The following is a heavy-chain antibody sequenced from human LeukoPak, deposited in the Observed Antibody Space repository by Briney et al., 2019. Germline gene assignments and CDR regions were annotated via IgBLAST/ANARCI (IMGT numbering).Heavy chain of an antibody. J-gene: IGHJ2*01. D-gene: IGHD5-18*01. CDR1: GGSFSSYY. V-gene: IGHV4-59*01. CDR3: ARDRVESHTAMVTTYFDL. CDR2: IYYSGST. Sequence: SETLSLTCTVSGGSFSSYYWSWIRQPPGKGLEWIGYIYYSGSTNYNPSLKSRVTISVDTSKNQFSLKLSSVTAADTAVYYCARDRVESHTAMVTTYFDLWGRGTLVTVSS.